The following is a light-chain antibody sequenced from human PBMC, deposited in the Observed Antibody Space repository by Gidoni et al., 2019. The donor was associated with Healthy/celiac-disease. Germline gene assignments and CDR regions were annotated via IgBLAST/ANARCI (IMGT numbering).Light chain of an antibody. Sequence: DIQLTQSPSFLSASVGDRVTITCRASRGISSYLAWYQQKPGKAPKLLIYAASTLQSGVPSRFSGSGSWTEFTLTISSLQPEDFATYYCQQLNSYPLTFGGGTKVEIK. J-gene: IGKJ4*01. CDR1: RGISSY. V-gene: IGKV1-9*01. CDR2: AAS. CDR3: QQLNSYPLT.